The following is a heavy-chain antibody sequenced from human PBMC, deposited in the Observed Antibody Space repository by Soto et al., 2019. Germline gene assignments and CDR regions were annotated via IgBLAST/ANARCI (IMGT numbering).Heavy chain of an antibody. D-gene: IGHD3-3*01. V-gene: IGHV1-8*01. CDR2: MNPNSGNT. J-gene: IGHJ4*02. Sequence: GASVKVSCKASGYTFTSYEINWVRQATGQGFEYLGWMNPNSGNTGYVKKFQGRVTMTRDTSISTAYMELSRLRSDDTAVYYCARSRGITIFGVVTLGPFDYWGKGTLVPVSS. CDR1: GYTFTSYE. CDR3: ARSRGITIFGVVTLGPFDY.